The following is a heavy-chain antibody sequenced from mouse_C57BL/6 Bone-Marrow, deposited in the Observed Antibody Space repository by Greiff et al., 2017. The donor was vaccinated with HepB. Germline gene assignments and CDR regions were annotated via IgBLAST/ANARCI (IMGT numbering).Heavy chain of an antibody. V-gene: IGHV5-12*01. Sequence: EVQVVESGGGLVQPGGSLKLSCAASGFTFSDYYMYWVRQTPEKRLEWVAFISNGGGSTYYPDTVKGRFTISRDNAKNTLYLQMSRLKSEDTAMYYCARKGSNSYYFDYWGQGTTLTVSS. CDR3: ARKGSNSYYFDY. CDR1: GFTFSDYY. D-gene: IGHD2-5*01. CDR2: ISNGGGST. J-gene: IGHJ2*01.